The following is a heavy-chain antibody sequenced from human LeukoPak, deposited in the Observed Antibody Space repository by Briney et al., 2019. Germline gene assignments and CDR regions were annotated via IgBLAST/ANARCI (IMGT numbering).Heavy chain of an antibody. J-gene: IGHJ4*02. CDR1: GGSFSGYY. CDR3: ARGRPVATRLKGHYFDY. D-gene: IGHD5-12*01. CDR2: INHSGST. V-gene: IGHV4-34*01. Sequence: PSETLSLTCAVYGGSFSGYYWSWIRQPPGKGLEWIGEINHSGSTNYNPSLKSRVTISVDTSKNQFSLKLSSVTAADTAVYYCARGRPVATRLKGHYFDYWGQGTLVTVSS.